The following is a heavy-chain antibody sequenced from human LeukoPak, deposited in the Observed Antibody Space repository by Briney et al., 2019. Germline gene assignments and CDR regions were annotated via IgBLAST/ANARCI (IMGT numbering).Heavy chain of an antibody. CDR2: IIPIFGTA. Sequence: RASVKVSCKASGGTFSSYAISWVRQAPGQGLEWMGGIIPIFGTANYAQKFQGRVTITTDESTSTAYMELSSLRSEDTAMYYCARSPWLPHYYYYMDVWGKGTTVTVSS. J-gene: IGHJ6*03. V-gene: IGHV1-69*05. CDR3: ARSPWLPHYYYYMDV. D-gene: IGHD5-24*01. CDR1: GGTFSSYA.